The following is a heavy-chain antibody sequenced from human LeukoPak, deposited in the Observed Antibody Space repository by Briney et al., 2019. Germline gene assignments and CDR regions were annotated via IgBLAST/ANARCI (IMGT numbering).Heavy chain of an antibody. CDR1: GGSISSYY. CDR3: ARGTKSSRVTVLTSFWYFDL. CDR2: IYYSGST. Sequence: PSETLSLTCTVSGGSISSYYWSWIRQPPGKGLEWIGYIYYSGSTDYNPSLKSRVTISMDTSSNHFSLMLSSVTTADTAVYYCARGTKSSRVTVLTSFWYFDLWGRGTLVTVSS. V-gene: IGHV4-59*08. J-gene: IGHJ2*01. D-gene: IGHD2-8*02.